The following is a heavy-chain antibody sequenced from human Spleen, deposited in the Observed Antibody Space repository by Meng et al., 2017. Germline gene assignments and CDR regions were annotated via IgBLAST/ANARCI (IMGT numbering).Heavy chain of an antibody. CDR1: GYTFTAYY. CDR2: INPNSGGT. D-gene: IGHD2-21*02. CDR3: ARGLGVVTVTFDY. V-gene: IGHV1-2*06. J-gene: IGHJ4*02. Sequence: QVQLLQSGAELKKPGASVRVSCKAFGYTFTAYYIHWVRQAPGQGREWMGRINPNSGGTNYAQKFQGRVTLTRDTSISTAYMELSRLRSDDTAVYYCARGLGVVTVTFDYWGQGTLVTVSS.